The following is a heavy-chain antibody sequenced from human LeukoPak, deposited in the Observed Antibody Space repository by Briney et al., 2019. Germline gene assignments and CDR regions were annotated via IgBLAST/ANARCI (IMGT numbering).Heavy chain of an antibody. CDR2: IFHSGFT. J-gene: IGHJ5*02. CDR1: ADSISGYY. D-gene: IGHD5-24*01. CDR3: ARESRDDDWFDP. V-gene: IGHV4-59*01. Sequence: PSETLSLTCAVSADSISGYYWSWIRQPPGKRLEWIGYIFHSGFTNYNPSLKSRVTISIDTSKNQFSLKLSSVTAADTAVYYCARESRDDDWFDPWGLGILVTVSS.